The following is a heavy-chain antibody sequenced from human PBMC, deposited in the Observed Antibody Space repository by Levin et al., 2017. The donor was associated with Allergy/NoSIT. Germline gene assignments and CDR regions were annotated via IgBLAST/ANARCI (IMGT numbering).Heavy chain of an antibody. CDR2: IYSGGST. V-gene: IGHV3-66*02. CDR3: ARGYVGGSGSYYKMISYFDY. D-gene: IGHD3-10*01. Sequence: GESLKISCAASGFTVSSNYMSWVRQAPGKGLEWVSVIYSGGSTYYADSVKGRFTISRDNSKNTLYLQMNSLRAEDTAVYYCARGYVGGSGSYYKMISYFDYWGQGTLVTVSS. J-gene: IGHJ4*02. CDR1: GFTVSSNY.